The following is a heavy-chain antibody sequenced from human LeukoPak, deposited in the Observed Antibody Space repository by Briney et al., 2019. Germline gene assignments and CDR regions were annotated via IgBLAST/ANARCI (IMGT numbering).Heavy chain of an antibody. CDR1: GFTFSDYY. CDR3: ARGAVVPAAISSVDV. Sequence: GGSLRLSCAASGFTFSDYYMSWIRQAPGKGLGWVSYISSSGSTIYYADSVKGRFTISRDNAKNSLYLQMNSLRAEDTAVYYSARGAVVPAAISSVDVWGKGTTVTVSS. J-gene: IGHJ6*04. D-gene: IGHD2-2*01. V-gene: IGHV3-11*01. CDR2: ISSSGSTI.